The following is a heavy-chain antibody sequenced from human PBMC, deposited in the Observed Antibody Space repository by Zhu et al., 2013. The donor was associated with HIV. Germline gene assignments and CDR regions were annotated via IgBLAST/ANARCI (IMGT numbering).Heavy chain of an antibody. CDR1: GGTFTHYA. J-gene: IGHJ4*01. CDR2: VIPFFRVT. CDR3: ARREKTHDGSNLFDY. D-gene: IGHD4-4*01. Sequence: QSGPEVKRPGSSIRVSCTASGGTFTHYAVNWVRQAPGQGFEWMGGVIPFFRVTNYAQKFKGRLSLSADESTSTDYMDLTGLTSEDTAVYFCARREKTHDGSNLFDYWGQGTLVTVSA. V-gene: IGHV1-69*01.